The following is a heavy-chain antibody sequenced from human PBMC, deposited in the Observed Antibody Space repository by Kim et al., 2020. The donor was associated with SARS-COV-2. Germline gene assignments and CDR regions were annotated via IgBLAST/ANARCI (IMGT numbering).Heavy chain of an antibody. V-gene: IGHV3-53*01. J-gene: IGHJ4*02. CDR3: ARDGDDSTGYYSPFDY. D-gene: IGHD3-22*01. Sequence: GGSLRLSCVVSGLSVRTNYMTWVRQAPGKGLEWVSVIYSGGSTFYADSVKGRFTISRDNSKNTLYLQMNSLRVEDTAVYYCARDGDDSTGYYSPFDYWGQGTLVTVSS. CDR2: IYSGGST. CDR1: GLSVRTNY.